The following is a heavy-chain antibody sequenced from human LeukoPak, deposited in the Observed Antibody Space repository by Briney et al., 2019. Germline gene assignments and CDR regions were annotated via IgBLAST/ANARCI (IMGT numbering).Heavy chain of an antibody. CDR1: GGSISSGSYY. CDR2: IYTSGST. Sequence: PSETLSLTCTVSGGSISSGSYYWSWIRQPAGKGLEWIGRIYTSGSTNYNPSLKSRVTISVDTSKNQFSLKLSSVTAADTAVYYCARASKKGSSTSSHKNWFDPWGQGTLVTVSS. D-gene: IGHD2-2*01. CDR3: ARASKKGSSTSSHKNWFDP. V-gene: IGHV4-61*02. J-gene: IGHJ5*02.